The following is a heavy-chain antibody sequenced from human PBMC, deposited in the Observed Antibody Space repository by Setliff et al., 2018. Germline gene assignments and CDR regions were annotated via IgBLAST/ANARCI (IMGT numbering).Heavy chain of an antibody. Sequence: GGSLRLSCVTSGFTFSDHYLDWVRQAPGKGLEWVGRTKDKDKSYTTEYAASVQGRFTVSRDGSANSLFLHMDNLKTEDTAVYYCAREHTSDWKFDYWGPGTLVTVSS. CDR1: GFTFSDHY. CDR3: AREHTSDWKFDY. V-gene: IGHV3-72*01. D-gene: IGHD1-1*01. J-gene: IGHJ4*02. CDR2: TKDKDKSYTT.